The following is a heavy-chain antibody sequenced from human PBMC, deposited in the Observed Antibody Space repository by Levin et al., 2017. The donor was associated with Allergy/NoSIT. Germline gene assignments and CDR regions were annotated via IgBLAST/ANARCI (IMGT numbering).Heavy chain of an antibody. CDR1: GFPFSSYW. CDR3: ARTGYCTGGVCSFDY. J-gene: IGHJ4*02. V-gene: IGHV3-7*03. Sequence: LSLTCAASGFPFSSYWMTWVRQAPGKGLEWVANIKQDGSEKYYVDSLKGRFTISRDNAKNSLYLQMNSLRAEDTAVYYCARTGYCTGGVCSFDYWGQGTLVTVSS. D-gene: IGHD2-8*02. CDR2: IKQDGSEK.